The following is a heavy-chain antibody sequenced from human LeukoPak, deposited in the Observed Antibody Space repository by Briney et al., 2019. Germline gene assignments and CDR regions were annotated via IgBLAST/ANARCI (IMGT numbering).Heavy chain of an antibody. Sequence: SGPTLVKPTQTLTLTCTISGFSLNTRGVGVGWIRQPPGKALEWLALIYWNDDKRYSPSLKSRLTITKDTSKNQVVLTMTNMNPVDTATYYCARSGQDIAVIPTGIWGWFDPWGQGTLVTVSS. CDR2: IYWNDDK. J-gene: IGHJ5*02. CDR3: ARSGQDIAVIPTGIWGWFDP. V-gene: IGHV2-5*01. CDR1: GFSLNTRGVG. D-gene: IGHD2-2*01.